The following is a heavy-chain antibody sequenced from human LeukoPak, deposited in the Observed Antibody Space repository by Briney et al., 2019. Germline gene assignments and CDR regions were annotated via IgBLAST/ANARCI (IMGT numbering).Heavy chain of an antibody. CDR1: GGSFSGYY. Sequence: SETLSLTCAVYGGSFSGYYWSWIRQPPGKGLEWIGEINHSGSTNYNPSLKSRVTISVDKSKSQFSLKLSSVTAADTAVYYCARASDPWLQLTWGQGTLVTVSS. J-gene: IGHJ5*02. CDR2: INHSGST. V-gene: IGHV4-34*01. D-gene: IGHD5-24*01. CDR3: ARASDPWLQLT.